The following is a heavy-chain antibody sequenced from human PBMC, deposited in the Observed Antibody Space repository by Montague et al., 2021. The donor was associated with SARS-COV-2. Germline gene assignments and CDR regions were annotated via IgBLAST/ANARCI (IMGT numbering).Heavy chain of an antibody. CDR2: ISSSGSTI. CDR3: ARDGGSRCDSSGHCPYYYYGMDV. V-gene: IGHV3-48*03. D-gene: IGHD3-22*01. CDR1: GFTFSSYA. Sequence: LRLSCAASGFTFSSYAMSWVRQAPGKGLEWVSAISSSGSTIYYADSVKGRFTISRDNAKNSLYLQMNSLRAEDTAVYYCARDGGSRCDSSGHCPYYYYGMDVWGQGTTVTVSS. J-gene: IGHJ6*02.